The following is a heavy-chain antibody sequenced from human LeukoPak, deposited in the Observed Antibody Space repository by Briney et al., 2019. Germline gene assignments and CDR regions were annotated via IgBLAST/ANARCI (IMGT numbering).Heavy chain of an antibody. J-gene: IGHJ3*02. CDR1: GFSFSSYW. CDR3: ARGEQWLAQDAFDI. CDR2: IASDGSST. D-gene: IGHD6-19*01. V-gene: IGHV3-74*01. Sequence: GGSLRLSCAASGFSFSSYWMNWVRQAPGKGLVWVSRIASDGSSTTYADSVKGRFTISRDNAKNTLYLQMNSLRAEDTAVYYCARGEQWLAQDAFDIWGQGTMVTVS.